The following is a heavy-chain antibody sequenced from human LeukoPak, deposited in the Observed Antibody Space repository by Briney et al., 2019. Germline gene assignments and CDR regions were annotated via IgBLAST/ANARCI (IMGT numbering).Heavy chain of an antibody. J-gene: IGHJ6*03. V-gene: IGHV4-34*01. CDR1: GGSFSGYS. Sequence: SETLSLTCAVYGGSFSGYSWSWIRQSPGKGLEWIADIIHSGSTNYNSSLKSRVTISLDTSKNQFSLNLTSVTAADTAVYYCARGLTEVGTAYYYYMDVWGKGTTVIVSS. D-gene: IGHD1-26*01. CDR2: IIHSGST. CDR3: ARGLTEVGTAYYYYMDV.